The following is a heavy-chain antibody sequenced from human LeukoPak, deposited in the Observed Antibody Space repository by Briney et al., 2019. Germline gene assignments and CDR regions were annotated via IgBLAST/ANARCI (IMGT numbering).Heavy chain of an antibody. J-gene: IGHJ4*02. CDR2: IYYSGST. V-gene: IGHV4-39*01. CDR3: ARHEWQQLVKFDN. CDR1: GGSITSGNW. D-gene: IGHD6-13*01. Sequence: SETLSLTCAVSGGSITSGNWWSWVRQPPGKGLEWIGTIYYSGSTYYNPSLKGRVTISVDTSKNQFSLKVSSVTAADTAVYYCARHEWQQLVKFDNWGQGALVTVSS.